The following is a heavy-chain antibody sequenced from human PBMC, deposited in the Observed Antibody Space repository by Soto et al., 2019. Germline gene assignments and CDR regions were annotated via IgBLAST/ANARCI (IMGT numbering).Heavy chain of an antibody. CDR1: GGSFSTYA. CDR2: IIPLFGTE. CDR3: ATGFWSGPIAHYFDY. V-gene: IGHV1-69*06. Sequence: QVHLVQSGAEVKKPGSSVKVSCKASGGSFSTYAINWLRQAPGQGLEWMGGIIPLFGTENYAQNFQDRFTFTADKSTTPAYMEVRSLTSEDTAVYYCATGFWSGPIAHYFDYWGQGTLFTVAS. D-gene: IGHD3-3*01. J-gene: IGHJ4*01.